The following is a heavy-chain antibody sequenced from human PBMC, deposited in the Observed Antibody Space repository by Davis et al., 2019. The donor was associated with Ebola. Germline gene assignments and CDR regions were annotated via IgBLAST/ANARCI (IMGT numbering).Heavy chain of an antibody. V-gene: IGHV3-30*03. J-gene: IGHJ6*02. CDR3: ARDRSRFYV. Sequence: GESLKIPCAASGFTFSSYGMHWVRQAPGKGPEWVAVISYDGSNKYHADPVKGRFTIPRDNAKNSLYLQMNSLRAEDTAVYYCARDRSRFYVWGQGTTVTVSS. D-gene: IGHD3-3*01. CDR1: GFTFSSYG. CDR2: ISYDGSNK.